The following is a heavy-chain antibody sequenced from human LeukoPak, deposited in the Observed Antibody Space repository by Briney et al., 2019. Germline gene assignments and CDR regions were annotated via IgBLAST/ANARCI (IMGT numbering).Heavy chain of an antibody. CDR2: INHDGSST. Sequence: GGSLRLSCATSGFTFTTFWMHWVRQVPGKGLVWVSRINHDGSSTNYADSVKGRFTISRDNAKNTVYLQMKSLRAEDTAVYYCARGRVGATRLSWFDPWGQGTLVTVSS. D-gene: IGHD1-26*01. CDR1: GFTFTTFW. J-gene: IGHJ5*02. V-gene: IGHV3-74*01. CDR3: ARGRVGATRLSWFDP.